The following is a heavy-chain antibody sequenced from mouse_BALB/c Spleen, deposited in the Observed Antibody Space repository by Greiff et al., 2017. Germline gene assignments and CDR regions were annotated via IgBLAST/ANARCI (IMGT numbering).Heavy chain of an antibody. CDR2: ISSGGSYT. CDR1: GFTFSSYG. Sequence: EVKLMESGGDLVKPGGSLKLSCAASGFTFSSYGMSWVRQTPDKRLEWVATISSGGSYTYYPDSVKGRFTISRDNAKNTLYLQMSSLKSEDTAMYYCARREDDGFPDYWGQGTTLTVSS. D-gene: IGHD2-3*01. V-gene: IGHV5-6*02. J-gene: IGHJ2*01. CDR3: ARREDDGFPDY.